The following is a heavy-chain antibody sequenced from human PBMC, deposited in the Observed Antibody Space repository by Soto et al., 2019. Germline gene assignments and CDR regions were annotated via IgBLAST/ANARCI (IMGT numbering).Heavy chain of an antibody. Sequence: ASVKVSCKASGYTFTSYYMHWVRQAPGQGLEWMRIINPSGGSPTYAQKFQGRVTMTRDTSTSTVYMELSSLRSEDTAVYYCARDRSDYCSGGNCYRGFDMWGRGTMVTVSS. V-gene: IGHV1-46*01. J-gene: IGHJ3*02. CDR1: GYTFTSYY. CDR3: ARDRSDYCSGGNCYRGFDM. D-gene: IGHD2-15*01. CDR2: INPSGGSP.